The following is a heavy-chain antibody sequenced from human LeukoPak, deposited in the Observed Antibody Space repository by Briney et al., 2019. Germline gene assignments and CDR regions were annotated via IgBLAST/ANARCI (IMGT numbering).Heavy chain of an antibody. CDR1: GGSISSYY. Sequence: PSETLSLTCTVSGGSISSYYWSWIRQPPGKGLEWIGYIYYSGSTNYNPSLKSRVTISVDTSKDQFSLKLSSVTAADTAVYYCARGLLEWLSEDYYYYMDVWGKGTTVTVSS. J-gene: IGHJ6*03. V-gene: IGHV4-59*01. CDR3: ARGLLEWLSEDYYYYMDV. D-gene: IGHD3-3*01. CDR2: IYYSGST.